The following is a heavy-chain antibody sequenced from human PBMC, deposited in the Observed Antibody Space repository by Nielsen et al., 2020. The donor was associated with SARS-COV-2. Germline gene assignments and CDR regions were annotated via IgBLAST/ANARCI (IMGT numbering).Heavy chain of an antibody. CDR1: GFTFSRHD. V-gene: IGHV1-18*04. J-gene: IGHJ5*02. Sequence: ASVKVSCTGSGFTFSRHDHGITWVRQAPGPGLEWMGWISGNSDSAKYVKKFLGRVIMTTDTSTSTAYLEVRSLRSDDTAVYYCASSAPPSGFNWFDPWGQGTLVTVSS. D-gene: IGHD3-22*01. CDR2: ISGNSDSA. CDR3: ASSAPPSGFNWFDP.